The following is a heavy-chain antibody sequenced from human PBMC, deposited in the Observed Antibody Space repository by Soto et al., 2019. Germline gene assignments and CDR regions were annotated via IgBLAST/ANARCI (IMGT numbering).Heavy chain of an antibody. CDR1: GFTVSSNY. Sequence: EVQLVESGGGLIQPGGSLRLSCAASGFTVSSNYMSWVRQAPGKGLEWVSVIYSGGSTYYADSVKGRFTISRDNSKNTLYLQMNSLRAEDTAVYYCASAVGKVVSAAIRGYYYYGMDVWGQGTTVTVSS. CDR3: ASAVGKVVSAAIRGYYYYGMDV. D-gene: IGHD2-2*02. J-gene: IGHJ6*02. CDR2: IYSGGST. V-gene: IGHV3-53*01.